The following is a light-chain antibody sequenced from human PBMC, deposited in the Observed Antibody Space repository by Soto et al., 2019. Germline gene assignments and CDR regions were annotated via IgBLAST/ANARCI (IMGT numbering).Light chain of an antibody. V-gene: IGKV3-20*01. Sequence: EIVLTQSPGTLSLSPGERATLSCRASQGLTSNFLAWYQQKPGQAPSLLIYGASNRATGVPDRFSGGGSGTDFTLTISRLEPAEFAVYFCQQYVTAPRTFGQGTKVDIK. CDR2: GAS. J-gene: IGKJ1*01. CDR3: QQYVTAPRT. CDR1: QGLTSNF.